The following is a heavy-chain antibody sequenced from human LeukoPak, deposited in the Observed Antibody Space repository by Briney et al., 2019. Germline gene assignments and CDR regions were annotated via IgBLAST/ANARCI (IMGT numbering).Heavy chain of an antibody. J-gene: IGHJ4*02. Sequence: GGSLRHSCAASGFTFDDYAMHWVRQAPGKGLEWVSLISGDGGSTYYADSVKGRFTISRDNSKNSLYLQMNSLRTEDTALYYCAKDSRFYYDSSGYLGYWGQGTLVTVSS. CDR3: AKDSRFYYDSSGYLGY. D-gene: IGHD3-22*01. CDR1: GFTFDDYA. V-gene: IGHV3-43*02. CDR2: ISGDGGST.